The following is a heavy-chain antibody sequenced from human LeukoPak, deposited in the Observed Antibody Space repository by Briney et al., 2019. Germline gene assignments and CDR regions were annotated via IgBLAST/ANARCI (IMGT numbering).Heavy chain of an antibody. Sequence: SEALSLTCTVSGGSITSSSHYWGWIRQPPGMGLEWVGSVHYTGNTYYNSSLSSRITISVDTSSNQFSLRLNSVTAADTALYYCARHDPFQYWGQGALVTVSS. V-gene: IGHV4-39*01. CDR2: VHYTGNT. J-gene: IGHJ4*02. CDR1: GGSITSSSHY. CDR3: ARHDPFQY.